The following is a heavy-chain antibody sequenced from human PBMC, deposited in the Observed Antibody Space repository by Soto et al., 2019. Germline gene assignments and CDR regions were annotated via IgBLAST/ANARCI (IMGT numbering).Heavy chain of an antibody. Sequence: TLSLTCGVYCGSFRNYYWSWIRQPPGKGLEWIGYIYHSGSTYYNPSLKSRVTISVDRSKNQFSLKLSSVTAADTAVYYCARGPKPYSSSSHYYYYYGMDVWGQGTTVTVSS. V-gene: IGHV4-30-2*01. D-gene: IGHD6-6*01. J-gene: IGHJ6*02. CDR3: ARGPKPYSSSSHYYYYYGMDV. CDR2: IYHSGST. CDR1: CGSFRNYY.